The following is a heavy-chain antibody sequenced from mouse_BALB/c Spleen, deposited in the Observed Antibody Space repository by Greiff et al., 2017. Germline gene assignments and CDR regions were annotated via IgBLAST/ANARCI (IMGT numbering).Heavy chain of an antibody. Sequence: VQLQQSGAELAKPGASVKMSCKASGYTFTSYWMHWVKQRPGQGLEWIGYINPSTGYTEYNQKFKDKATLTADKSSSTAYMQLSSLTSEDSAVYYCARGRGNYYAMDYWGQGTSVTVSS. D-gene: IGHD2-1*01. CDR2: INPSTGYT. J-gene: IGHJ4*01. V-gene: IGHV1-7*01. CDR3: ARGRGNYYAMDY. CDR1: GYTFTSYW.